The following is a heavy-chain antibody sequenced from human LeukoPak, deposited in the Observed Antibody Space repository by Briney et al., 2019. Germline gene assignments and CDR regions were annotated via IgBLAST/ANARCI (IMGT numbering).Heavy chain of an antibody. CDR3: ASVLYCGADCYSGRYFFDY. D-gene: IGHD2-21*02. J-gene: IGHJ4*02. Sequence: GASVKVSCKASGYTFTSYDMHWVRQAPGQGLEWMGIINPSGDSTSYAQKSQGRVTMTRDTSTSTVYMELSSLRSEDTAVYYCASVLYCGADCYSGRYFFDYWGQGTLVTVSS. CDR1: GYTFTSYD. V-gene: IGHV1-46*01. CDR2: INPSGDST.